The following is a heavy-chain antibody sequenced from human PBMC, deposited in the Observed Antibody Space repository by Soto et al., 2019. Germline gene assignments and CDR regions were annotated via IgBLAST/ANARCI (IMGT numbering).Heavy chain of an antibody. Sequence: QVQLQESGPGLVKPSQTLSLTCTVSGGSISSGDYYWSWIRQPPGKGLEWIGYIYYSGSTYYNPSLKSRVTLSIXXSXNQFSLKLSSVTAADTAVYYCARDHYVYDILTGYGYYYGMDVWGQGTTVTVSS. D-gene: IGHD3-9*01. V-gene: IGHV4-30-4*01. CDR3: ARDHYVYDILTGYGYYYGMDV. CDR2: IYYSGST. CDR1: GGSISSGDYY. J-gene: IGHJ6*02.